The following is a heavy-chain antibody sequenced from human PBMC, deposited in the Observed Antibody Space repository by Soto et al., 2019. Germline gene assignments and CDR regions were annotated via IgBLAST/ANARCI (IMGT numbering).Heavy chain of an antibody. CDR2: ISSSSSYI. Sequence: EVPLVESGGGLVKPGGSLRLSCAASGFTFSSYSMNWVRQAPGKGLEWVSSISSSSSYIYNADSVKGRFTISRDNAKNSPHLQMNSLRGEDTAVYYCARYEGGRITMVRRVIVWPNWFDPWGQGTLVTVSS. D-gene: IGHD3-10*01. CDR3: ARYEGGRITMVRRVIVWPNWFDP. J-gene: IGHJ5*02. CDR1: GFTFSSYS. V-gene: IGHV3-21*01.